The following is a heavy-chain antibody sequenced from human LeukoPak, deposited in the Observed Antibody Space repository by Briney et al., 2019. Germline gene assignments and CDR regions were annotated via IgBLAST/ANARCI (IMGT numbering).Heavy chain of an antibody. CDR2: IYYSGST. CDR3: ARHRTIYYDNSGYWV. Sequence: PSETLSLTCTVSGYSISSGYYWGWIRQPPGKGLGWIGSIYYSGSTYYNPSLKSRVTISVDTSKNQFSLKLSSVTAADTAVYYCARHRTIYYDNSGYWVWGQGTLVTVSS. CDR1: GYSISSGYY. D-gene: IGHD3-22*01. J-gene: IGHJ4*02. V-gene: IGHV4-38-2*02.